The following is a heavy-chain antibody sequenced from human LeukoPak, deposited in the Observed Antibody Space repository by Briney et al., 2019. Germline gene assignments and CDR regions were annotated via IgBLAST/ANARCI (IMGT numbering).Heavy chain of an antibody. CDR3: ARLRRSGSDY. D-gene: IGHD2-15*01. CDR1: GGSISSYH. J-gene: IGHJ4*02. Sequence: SETLSLTCTVSGGSISSYHWNWIRQPAGKGLEWIGRIYTSGSTNYNPSLKSRVTISVDNSKNQFSLKLSSVTAADTAVYYCARLRRSGSDYWGQGTLVTVSS. V-gene: IGHV4-4*07. CDR2: IYTSGST.